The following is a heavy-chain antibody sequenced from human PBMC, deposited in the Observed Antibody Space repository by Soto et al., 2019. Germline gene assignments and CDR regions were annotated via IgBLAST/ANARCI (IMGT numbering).Heavy chain of an antibody. CDR3: AREGVGGGAFDI. Sequence: GESLKISCAASGFTFSSYDMHWVRQATGKGLEWVSAIGTAGDTYYPGSVKGRFTISRENAKNSLYLQMNSLRAGHTAVYYCAREGVGGGAFDIWGQGTMVTVSS. D-gene: IGHD1-26*01. CDR1: GFTFSSYD. CDR2: IGTAGDT. J-gene: IGHJ3*02. V-gene: IGHV3-13*01.